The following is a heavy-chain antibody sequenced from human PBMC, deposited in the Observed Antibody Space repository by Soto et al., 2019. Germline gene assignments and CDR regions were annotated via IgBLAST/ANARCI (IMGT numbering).Heavy chain of an antibody. CDR3: ARCASRCSLGF. CDR2: IYYSGST. CDR1: GGSISSGDYY. Sequence: QVELQESGPGLAKPSQTLSLTCTVSGGSISSGDYYWSWIRQPPGKGLEWIGYIYYSGSTYYNPSLMSRVTISVDTSKNQFSLKLSSVTAADTSVYYCARCASRCSLGFWGQGTLVTVSS. J-gene: IGHJ4*02. V-gene: IGHV4-30-4*01. D-gene: IGHD2-2*01.